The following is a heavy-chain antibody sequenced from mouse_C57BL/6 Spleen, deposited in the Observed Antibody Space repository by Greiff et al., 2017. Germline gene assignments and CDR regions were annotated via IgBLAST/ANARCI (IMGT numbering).Heavy chain of an antibody. Sequence: EVKLMESGGGLVKPGGSLKLSCAASGFTFSSYAMSWVRQTPEKRLEWVATISDGGSYTYYPDNVKGRFTISRDNAKNNLYLQMSHLKSEDTAMYYGASDRGSYVRGCAYWGQGTLVTVSA. CDR3: ASDRGSYVRGCAY. V-gene: IGHV5-4*03. D-gene: IGHD1-1*02. CDR1: GFTFSSYA. J-gene: IGHJ3*01. CDR2: ISDGGSYT.